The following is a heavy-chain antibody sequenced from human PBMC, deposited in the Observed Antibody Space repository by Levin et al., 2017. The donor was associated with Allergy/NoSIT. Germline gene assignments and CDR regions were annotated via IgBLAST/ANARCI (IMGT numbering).Heavy chain of an antibody. V-gene: IGHV3-7*01. CDR1: GFSFSSHW. D-gene: IGHD2-15*01. CDR2: INQDGSEK. CDR3: ARDGVDAGVYFDY. J-gene: IGHJ4*02. Sequence: SGGSLRLSCAASGFSFSSHWMSWVRQAPGKGLEWVANINQDGSEKYYVDSVKGRFTISRDNAKNSLYLQMNSLRAEDTAVYYCARDGVDAGVYFDYWGQGTLVTVSS.